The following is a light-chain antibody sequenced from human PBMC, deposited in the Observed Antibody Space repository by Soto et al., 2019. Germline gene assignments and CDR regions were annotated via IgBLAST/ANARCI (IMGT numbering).Light chain of an antibody. CDR3: QQRTNWRGP. Sequence: EIVLTQSPATLSLSPGERGTLSCRASQSVNNYLGWYQQKPGQPPRLLIYDTYRRATGVPARFSGSGSGTDLTLTLSSQKPEDVAVYYCQQRTNWRGPFGQRTKV. CDR1: QSVNNY. V-gene: IGKV3-11*01. CDR2: DTY. J-gene: IGKJ1*01.